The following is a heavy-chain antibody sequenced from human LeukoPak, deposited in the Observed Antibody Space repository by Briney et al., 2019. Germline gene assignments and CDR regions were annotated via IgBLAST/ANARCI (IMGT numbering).Heavy chain of an antibody. D-gene: IGHD3-16*01. CDR2: ISAYNGHT. CDR1: GYTFTNYG. Sequence: ASVKVSCKASGYTFTNYGITWVRQAPGQGLEWMGWISAYNGHTRYAQMFQGRVTMTTDASTTTAYMELRSLRSDDTAVYYCARDNDSRDPPHFDYWGQGTLVTVSS. J-gene: IGHJ4*02. V-gene: IGHV1-18*01. CDR3: ARDNDSRDPPHFDY.